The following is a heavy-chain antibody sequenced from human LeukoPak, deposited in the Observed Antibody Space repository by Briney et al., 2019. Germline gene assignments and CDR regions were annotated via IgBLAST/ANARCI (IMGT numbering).Heavy chain of an antibody. D-gene: IGHD3-22*01. CDR1: GGSISSSSYY. Sequence: SETLSLTCTVSGGSISSSSYYWGWIRQPPGKGLEWIGSIYYSGITYYNPSLKSRVTISVDTSKNQFSLKLNSVTAADTAVYYSARQGGYLYDSTTNRFSDLWGQGTRVTVSS. J-gene: IGHJ5*02. CDR2: IYYSGIT. CDR3: ARQGGYLYDSTTNRFSDL. V-gene: IGHV4-39*01.